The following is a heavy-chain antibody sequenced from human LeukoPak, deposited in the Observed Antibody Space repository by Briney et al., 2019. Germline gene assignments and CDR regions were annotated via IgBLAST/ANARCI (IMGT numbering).Heavy chain of an antibody. V-gene: IGHV3-30*18. CDR3: AKDKRNYYDSSGYYPVYYYGMDV. J-gene: IGHJ6*02. CDR1: GFTFSSYS. CDR2: ISYDGSNK. D-gene: IGHD3-22*01. Sequence: GGSLRLSCAASGFTFSSYSMNWVRQAPGKGLEWVAVISYDGSNKYYADSVKGRFTISRDNSKNTLYLQMNSLRAEDTAVYYCAKDKRNYYDSSGYYPVYYYGMDVWGQGTTVTVSS.